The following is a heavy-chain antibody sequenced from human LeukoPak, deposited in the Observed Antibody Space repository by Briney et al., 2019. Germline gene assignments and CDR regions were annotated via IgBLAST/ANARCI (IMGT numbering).Heavy chain of an antibody. D-gene: IGHD3-9*01. CDR3: ARHVEMETYYDILTGFFDY. V-gene: IGHV4-39*01. J-gene: IGHJ4*02. CDR2: IYYSGST. CDR1: GLTFSTYG. Sequence: PGGSLRLSCAASGLTFSTYGMHWIRQPPGKGLEWIGSIYYSGSTYYNPSLKSRVTISVDTSKNQFSLKLSSVTAADTAVYYCARHVEMETYYDILTGFFDYWGQGTLVTVSS.